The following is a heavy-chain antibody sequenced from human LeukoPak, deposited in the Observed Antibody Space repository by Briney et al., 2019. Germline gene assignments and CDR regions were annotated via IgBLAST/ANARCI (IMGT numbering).Heavy chain of an antibody. Sequence: PGGSLRLSCAASGVTFSSYSMNWVRQAPGKGLEWVSYISSSSSTIYYADSVKGRFTISRDNAKNSLYLQMNSLRDEDTAVYYCARFRIRGSGADFDYWGQGTLVTVSS. CDR1: GVTFSSYS. V-gene: IGHV3-48*02. CDR3: ARFRIRGSGADFDY. J-gene: IGHJ4*02. D-gene: IGHD3-10*01. CDR2: ISSSSSTI.